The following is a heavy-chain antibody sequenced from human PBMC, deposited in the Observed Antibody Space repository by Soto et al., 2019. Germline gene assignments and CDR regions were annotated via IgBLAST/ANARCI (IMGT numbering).Heavy chain of an antibody. CDR3: XTRAGAPAD. CDR1: GFSFNTYW. D-gene: IGHD6-25*01. V-gene: IGHV3-7*01. Sequence: EVQLVESGGGLVQPGGSLRLSCAASGFSFNTYWMSWIRQAPGKGLEWVANINEDGNKQNYVDSVRGRFTISRDNAKTXXXLXXXXXXXXXXXXXXXXTRAGAPADWGQGTLVTVSS. J-gene: IGHJ4*02. CDR2: INEDGNKQ.